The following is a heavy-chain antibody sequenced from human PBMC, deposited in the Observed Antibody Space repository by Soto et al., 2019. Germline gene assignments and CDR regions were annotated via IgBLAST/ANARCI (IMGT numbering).Heavy chain of an antibody. CDR3: AKVGAMREKKKKYYYYYYGMDV. CDR2: ISGSGGST. J-gene: IGHJ6*02. V-gene: IGHV3-23*01. D-gene: IGHD1-26*01. Sequence: GGSLRLSCAASGFTFSSYAMSWVRQAPGKGLEWVSAISGSGGSTYYADSVKGRFTISRDNSKNTRYLQMNSLRAEDTAVYYCAKVGAMREKKKKYYYYYYGMDVWGQGTTVTVSS. CDR1: GFTFSSYA.